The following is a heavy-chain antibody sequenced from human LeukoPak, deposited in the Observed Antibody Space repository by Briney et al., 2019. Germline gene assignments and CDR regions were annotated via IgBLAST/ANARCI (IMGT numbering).Heavy chain of an antibody. V-gene: IGHV1-2*02. CDR2: INPNSGGT. J-gene: IGHJ4*02. CDR3: ASSNYGDYGNFDY. Sequence: WASVKISCKASGYTFTGYYTHWVRQAPGQGLEWMGWINPNSGGTNYAQKFQGRVTMTRDTSISTAYMELSGLRSDDTAVYYCASSNYGDYGNFDYWGQGTLVTVSS. D-gene: IGHD4-17*01. CDR1: GYTFTGYY.